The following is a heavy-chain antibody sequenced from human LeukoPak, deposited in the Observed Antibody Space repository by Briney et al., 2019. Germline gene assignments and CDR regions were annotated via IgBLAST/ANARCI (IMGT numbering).Heavy chain of an antibody. D-gene: IGHD3-22*01. J-gene: IGHJ4*02. CDR2: ISWNSGSI. V-gene: IGHV3-9*01. CDR3: ARDRTYYYDSSGHRSFGY. CDR1: GFTFDDYA. Sequence: GGSLRLSCAASGFTFDDYAMHWVRQAPGKGLEWVSGISWNSGSIAYADSVKGRFTISRDNAKNSLYLQMNSLRAEDTAVYYCARDRTYYYDSSGHRSFGYWGQGTLVTVSS.